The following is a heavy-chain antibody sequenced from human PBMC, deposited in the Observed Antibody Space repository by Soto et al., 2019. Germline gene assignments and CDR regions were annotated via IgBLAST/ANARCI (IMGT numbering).Heavy chain of an antibody. D-gene: IGHD6-19*01. Sequence: PGESLKISCAASGFTFSSYGMHWVRQAPGKGLEWVAVISYDGRNKYYADSVKGRFTISRDNSKNTLYLQMSSLRAEDTAVYYCVKDGSSGWPYYYGLDVWGQGTTVTVSS. CDR2: ISYDGRNK. J-gene: IGHJ6*02. V-gene: IGHV3-30*18. CDR1: GFTFSSYG. CDR3: VKDGSSGWPYYYGLDV.